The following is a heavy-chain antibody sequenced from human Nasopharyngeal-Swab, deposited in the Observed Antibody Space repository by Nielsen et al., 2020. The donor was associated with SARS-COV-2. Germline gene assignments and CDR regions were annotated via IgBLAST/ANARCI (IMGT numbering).Heavy chain of an antibody. CDR2: IYPGDSDT. CDR3: ARQETDYDFWSGYYFDAFDI. D-gene: IGHD3-3*01. J-gene: IGHJ3*02. CDR1: GSSFTSYW. Sequence: GGSLRLSCKGSGSSFTSYWIGWVRQMPGKGLEWMGIIYPGDSDTRYSPSFQGQVTISADKSISTAYLQWSSLKASDTAMYYCARQETDYDFWSGYYFDAFDIWGQGTMVTVSS. V-gene: IGHV5-51*01.